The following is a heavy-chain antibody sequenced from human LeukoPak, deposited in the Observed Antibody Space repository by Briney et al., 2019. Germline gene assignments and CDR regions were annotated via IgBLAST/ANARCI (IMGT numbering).Heavy chain of an antibody. D-gene: IGHD1-26*01. CDR2: INPSGGSA. CDR1: GYTFTSYG. Sequence: ASVKVSCKASGYTFTSYGISWVRQAPGQGLEWMGIINPSGGSASYAQKFQGWVTMTRDTSTSTAYMELRSLRSDDTAVYYCAREWELPYYFDYWGQGTLVTVSS. V-gene: IGHV1-46*01. J-gene: IGHJ4*02. CDR3: AREWELPYYFDY.